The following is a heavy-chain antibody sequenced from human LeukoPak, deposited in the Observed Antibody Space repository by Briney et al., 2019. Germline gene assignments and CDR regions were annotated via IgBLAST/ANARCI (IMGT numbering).Heavy chain of an antibody. V-gene: IGHV3-11*04. CDR1: GFTFSDYY. J-gene: IGHJ4*02. CDR2: ISSSGSTI. CDR3: ARKPYNPYDY. D-gene: IGHD1-1*01. Sequence: PGGSLRLSCAASGFTFSDYYMSWIRQAPGKGLEWVSYISSSGSTIYYADSVKGRFTISTDNSKSSLYLQMNSLRSEDTAVYYCARKPYNPYDYWGQGTLVTVSS.